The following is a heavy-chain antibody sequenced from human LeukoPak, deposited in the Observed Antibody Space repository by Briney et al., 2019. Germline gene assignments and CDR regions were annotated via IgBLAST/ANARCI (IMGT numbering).Heavy chain of an antibody. D-gene: IGHD4-17*01. J-gene: IGHJ6*03. V-gene: IGHV1-46*01. CDR1: GYTFTSYS. CDR2: INPSGGST. CDR3: ARAKGGDYRIFLYYYYYMDV. Sequence: GASVRVSCKASGYTFTSYSMHWVRQAPGQGLEWMGIINPSGGSTSYAQKFQGRVTMTRNTSISTAYMELSSLRSEDTAVYYCARAKGGDYRIFLYYYYYMDVWGKGTTVTISS.